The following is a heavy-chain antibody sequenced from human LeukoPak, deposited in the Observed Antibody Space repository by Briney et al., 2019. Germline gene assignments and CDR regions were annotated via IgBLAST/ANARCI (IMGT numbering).Heavy chain of an antibody. V-gene: IGHV3-30*04. J-gene: IGHJ4*02. CDR2: IPYDGSDK. Sequence: GGSLRLSCAASGFIFRSYAMHWVRQAPGKGLEWVAVIPYDGSDKYYADSVKGRFTISRDNSKNTLYLQMNSLRVEDAAVYYCARDLDWYYYDSSGYPGGLDYWGQGTLVTVSS. CDR1: GFIFRSYA. CDR3: ARDLDWYYYDSSGYPGGLDY. D-gene: IGHD3-22*01.